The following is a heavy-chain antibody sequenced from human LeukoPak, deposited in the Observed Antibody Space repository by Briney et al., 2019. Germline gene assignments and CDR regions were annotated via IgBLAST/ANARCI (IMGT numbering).Heavy chain of an antibody. V-gene: IGHV2-5*02. Sequence: ESGPTLVKPTQTLTLTWTFSGFSLSTSGVGVGWIRQPPGKALEWLALIYWDDDKRYSPSLKSRLTITKDTSKNQVVLTMTNMDPVDTATYYCAQVGSWDAFDIWGQGTMVTVSS. CDR3: AQVGSWDAFDI. CDR1: GFSLSTSGVG. J-gene: IGHJ3*02. D-gene: IGHD3-10*01. CDR2: IYWDDDK.